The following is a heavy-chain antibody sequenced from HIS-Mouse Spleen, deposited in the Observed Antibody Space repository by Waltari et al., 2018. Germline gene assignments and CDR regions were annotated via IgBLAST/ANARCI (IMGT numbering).Heavy chain of an antibody. CDR3: AREIPYSSSWYDWYFDL. Sequence: QLQLQESGPGLVKPSETLSLTCTVSGGSISSSSYYWGWIRQPPGKGLGWIGSIYYSGRTYSTPSLKSRVTISLDTSKNQFSLKLSSVTAADTAVYYCAREIPYSSSWYDWYFDLWGRGTLVTVSS. CDR2: IYYSGRT. J-gene: IGHJ2*01. D-gene: IGHD6-13*01. CDR1: GGSISSSSYY. V-gene: IGHV4-39*07.